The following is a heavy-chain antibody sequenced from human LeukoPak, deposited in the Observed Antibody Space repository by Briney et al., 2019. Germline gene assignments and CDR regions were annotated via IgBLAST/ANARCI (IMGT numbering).Heavy chain of an antibody. J-gene: IGHJ4*02. CDR1: GGSTSSGRYY. D-gene: IGHD3-9*01. V-gene: IGHV4-31*03. CDR3: ARSYYDILTGFFFDY. CDR2: IYYSGSA. Sequence: SQTLSLTCTVSGGSTSSGRYYWSWIRQHPGKGLEWIVYIYYSGSAYYNPSLKSRVTISKDTSKTQFSLRLSSVTAADTAVYYCARSYYDILTGFFFDYWGQGTLVTVSS.